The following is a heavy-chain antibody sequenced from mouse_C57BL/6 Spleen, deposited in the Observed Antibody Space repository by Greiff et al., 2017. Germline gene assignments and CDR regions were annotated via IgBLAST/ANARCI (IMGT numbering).Heavy chain of an antibody. V-gene: IGHV5-16*01. D-gene: IGHD1-1*01. Sequence: EVKLMESEGGLVQPGSSMKLSCTASGFTFSDYYMAWVRQVPEKGLEWVANINYDGSSTYYLDSLKSRFIISRDNAKNILYLQMSSLKSEDTATYYCARGGIYFYYFDYWGQGTTLTVSS. CDR3: ARGGIYFYYFDY. J-gene: IGHJ2*01. CDR1: GFTFSDYY. CDR2: INYDGSST.